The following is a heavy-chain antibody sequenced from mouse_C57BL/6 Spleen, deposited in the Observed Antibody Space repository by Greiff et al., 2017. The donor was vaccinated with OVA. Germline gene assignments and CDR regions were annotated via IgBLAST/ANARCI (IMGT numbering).Heavy chain of an antibody. Sequence: QVQLKQPGAELVKPGASVKLSCKASGYTFTSYWMQWVKQRPGQGLEWIGEIDPSDSYTNYNQKFKGKATLTVDTSSSTAYMQLSSLTSEDSAVYYCARWLLGHWYVDVWGTGTTVTVSS. J-gene: IGHJ1*03. CDR1: GYTFTSYW. CDR2: IDPSDSYT. D-gene: IGHD2-3*01. V-gene: IGHV1-50*01. CDR3: ARWLLGHWYVDV.